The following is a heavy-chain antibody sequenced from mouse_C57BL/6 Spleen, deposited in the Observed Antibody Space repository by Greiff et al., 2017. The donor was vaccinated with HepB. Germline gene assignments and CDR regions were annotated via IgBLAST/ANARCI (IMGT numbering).Heavy chain of an antibody. CDR2: INPSNGGT. CDR3: ARYHHGSSLFDY. Sequence: VQLKQPGTELVKPGASVKLSCKASGYTFTSYWMHWVKQRPGQGLEWIGNINPSNGGTNYNEKFKSKATLTVDKSSSTAYMQLSSLTSEDSAVYYCARYHHGSSLFDYWGQGTTLTVSS. J-gene: IGHJ2*01. CDR1: GYTFTSYW. V-gene: IGHV1-53*01. D-gene: IGHD1-1*01.